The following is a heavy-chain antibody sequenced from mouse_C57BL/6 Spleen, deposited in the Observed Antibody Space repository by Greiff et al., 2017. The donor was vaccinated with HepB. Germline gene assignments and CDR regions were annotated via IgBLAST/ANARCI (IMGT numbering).Heavy chain of an antibody. CDR2: IYPGDGDT. Sequence: VQLQESGAELVKPGASVKISCKASGYAFSSYWMNWVKQRPGKGLEWIGQIYPGDGDTNYNGKFKGKATLTADKSSSTAYMQLSSLTSEDSAVYFCARWSGTKYLDYYAMDYWGQGTSVTVSS. V-gene: IGHV1-80*01. D-gene: IGHD4-1*01. J-gene: IGHJ4*01. CDR3: ARWSGTKYLDYYAMDY. CDR1: GYAFSSYW.